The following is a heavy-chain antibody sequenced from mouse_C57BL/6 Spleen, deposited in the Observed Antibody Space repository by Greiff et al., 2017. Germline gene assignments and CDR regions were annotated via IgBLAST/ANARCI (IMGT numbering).Heavy chain of an antibody. CDR1: GYAFSSSW. Sequence: QVQLQQSGPELVKPGASVKISCKASGYAFSSSWMNWVKQRPGKGLEWIGRIYPGDGDTNYNGKFKGKATLTADKSSSTAYMQLSSLSSEDSAVYFCAYYSNYEGYFDYWGQGTNLTVSS. D-gene: IGHD2-5*01. V-gene: IGHV1-82*01. J-gene: IGHJ2*01. CDR3: AYYSNYEGYFDY. CDR2: IYPGDGDT.